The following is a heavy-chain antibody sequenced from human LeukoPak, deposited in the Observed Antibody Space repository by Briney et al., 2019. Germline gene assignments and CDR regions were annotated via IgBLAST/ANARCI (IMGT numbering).Heavy chain of an antibody. J-gene: IGHJ4*02. V-gene: IGHV1-24*01. D-gene: IGHD3-22*01. Sequence: ASVKVPCKVSGYTLTELSMHWVRQAPGKGLEWMGGFDPEDGETIYAQKFQGRVTMTEDTSTDTAYMELSSLRSEDTAVYYCATAFGDSSGYYFAYWGQGTLVTVPS. CDR2: FDPEDGET. CDR1: GYTLTELS. CDR3: ATAFGDSSGYYFAY.